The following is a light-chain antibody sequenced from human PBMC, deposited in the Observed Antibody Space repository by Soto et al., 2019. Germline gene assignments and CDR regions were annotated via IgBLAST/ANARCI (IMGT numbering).Light chain of an antibody. Sequence: EIVLTQSPGTLSLSPGERATLSCRASQSVTSNSLAWYQHKLGQAPRLLIYDASSRATGIPDRFSGSGSGTDFHLTISRLEPEDFAVYFCQQFGTSPGTFGPGTKVDIK. V-gene: IGKV3-20*01. J-gene: IGKJ3*01. CDR2: DAS. CDR1: QSVTSNS. CDR3: QQFGTSPGT.